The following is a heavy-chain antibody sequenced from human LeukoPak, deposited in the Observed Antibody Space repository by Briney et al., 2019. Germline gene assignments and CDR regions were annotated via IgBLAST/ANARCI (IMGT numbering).Heavy chain of an antibody. Sequence: ASVKVSRKASGYTFTSYDINWVRQATGQGLEWMGWMNPNSGNTGYAQKFQGRVTMTRNTSISTAYMELSSLRSEDTAVYYCARGLVKVRFGHYYYYGMDVWGQGTTVTVSS. CDR3: ARGLVKVRFGHYYYYGMDV. CDR1: GYTFTSYD. CDR2: MNPNSGNT. J-gene: IGHJ6*02. V-gene: IGHV1-8*01. D-gene: IGHD3-3*01.